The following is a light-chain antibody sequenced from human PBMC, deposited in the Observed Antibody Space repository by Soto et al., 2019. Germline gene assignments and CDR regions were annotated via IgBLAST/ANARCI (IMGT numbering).Light chain of an antibody. CDR2: GAS. CDR1: QSVSSN. Sequence: EIVMTQSPATLSVSPGERATLSCRASQSVSSNLAWYQQKPGQAPRLLIYGASTRATGIPARFSGSGSGTEFTLTISSLQSEDFAVYYCQQYNXWPQTFGQGTKVDIK. CDR3: QQYNXWPQT. V-gene: IGKV3-15*01. J-gene: IGKJ1*01.